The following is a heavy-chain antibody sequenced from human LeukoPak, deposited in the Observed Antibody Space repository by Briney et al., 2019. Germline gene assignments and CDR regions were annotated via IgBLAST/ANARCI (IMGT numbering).Heavy chain of an antibody. CDR3: ARRYCSGGSCFRRKRYFDY. V-gene: IGHV1-8*01. D-gene: IGHD2-15*01. Sequence: ASVKVSCKASGYTFTSYDINWVRQATGQGLEWMGWMNPNSGNTGYAQKFQGRVTMTRNTSISTAYMELSSLRSEDTAVYYCARRYCSGGSCFRRKRYFDYWGQGTLVTVSS. J-gene: IGHJ4*02. CDR1: GYTFTSYD. CDR2: MNPNSGNT.